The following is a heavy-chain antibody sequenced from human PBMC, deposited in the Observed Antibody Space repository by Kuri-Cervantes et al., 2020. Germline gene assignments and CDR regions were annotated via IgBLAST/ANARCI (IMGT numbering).Heavy chain of an antibody. CDR1: GGSISSSNW. D-gene: IGHD1-26*01. CDR3: SSGSFNWFDP. V-gene: IGHV4-4*02. J-gene: IGHJ5*02. CDR2: INHSGST. Sequence: SETLSLTCAVSGGSISSSNWWSWVRQPPGKGLEWIGEINHSGSTNYNPSLKSRVTISVDTSKNQFSLKLSSVTAADTAVYYCSSGSFNWFDPWGQGTLVTVSS.